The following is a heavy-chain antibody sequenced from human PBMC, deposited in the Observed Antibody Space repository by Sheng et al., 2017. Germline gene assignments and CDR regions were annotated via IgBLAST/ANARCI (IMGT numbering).Heavy chain of an antibody. CDR3: TKESYPYCSGGSCYSDY. V-gene: IGHV3-30*18. D-gene: IGHD2-15*01. CDR2: ISHDGSNK. J-gene: IGHJ4*02. CDR1: GFIFRSYG. Sequence: QVQLVESGGGVVQPGRSLRLSCEASGFIFRSYGVHWVRQAPGKGLEWVAFISHDGSNKYYADSVKGRFTISRDNSKNTLYLQMNSLRAEDTAVYYCTKESYPYCSGGSCYSDYWGQGTLVTVSS.